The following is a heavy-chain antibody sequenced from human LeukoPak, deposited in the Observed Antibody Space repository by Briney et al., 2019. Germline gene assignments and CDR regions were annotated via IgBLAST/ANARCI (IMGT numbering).Heavy chain of an antibody. V-gene: IGHV3-21*01. CDR3: ARWTGIAALRSDY. Sequence: GRSLRLSCAASGFTFSSYAMHWVRQAPGKGLEWVSSISSSSSYIYYADSVKGRFTISRDNAKNSLYLQMNSLRAEDTAVYYCARWTGIAALRSDYWGQGTLVTVSS. CDR2: ISSSSSYI. CDR1: GFTFSSYA. J-gene: IGHJ4*02. D-gene: IGHD6-6*01.